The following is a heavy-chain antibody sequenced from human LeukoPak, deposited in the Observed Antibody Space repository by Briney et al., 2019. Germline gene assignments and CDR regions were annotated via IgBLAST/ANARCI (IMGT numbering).Heavy chain of an antibody. CDR3: ARGRGGGGSSNNWLDP. J-gene: IGHJ5*02. CDR1: GASVSSGSYY. V-gene: IGHV4-61*01. CDR2: IYYSSGST. Sequence: PSETLSLTCTVSGASVSSGSYYWTWLRQPPGKGLEWIGYIYYSSGSTNYNPSLKSRVTISVDTSTNQFSLRLSSVTAADTAVYYCARGRGGGGSSNNWLDPWGQGSLVIVSS. D-gene: IGHD2-15*01.